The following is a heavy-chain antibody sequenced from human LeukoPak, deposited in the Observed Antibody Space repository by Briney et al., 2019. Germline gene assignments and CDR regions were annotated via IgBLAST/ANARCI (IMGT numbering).Heavy chain of an antibody. CDR2: IIPILGIA. CDR3: ASMVVPAAIMFGHSVYYYYYMDV. J-gene: IGHJ6*03. Sequence: GASVKVSCKASGGTFSSYTISWVRQAPGQGLEWMGRIIPILGIANYAQKFQGRVTTTADKSTSTAYMELSSLRSEDTAVYYCASMVVPAAIMFGHSVYYYYYMDVWGKGTTVTVSS. D-gene: IGHD2-2*01. V-gene: IGHV1-69*02. CDR1: GGTFSSYT.